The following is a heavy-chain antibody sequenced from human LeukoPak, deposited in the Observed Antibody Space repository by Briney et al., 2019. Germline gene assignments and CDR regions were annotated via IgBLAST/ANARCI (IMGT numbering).Heavy chain of an antibody. CDR3: ARARSHLKYYYDSSGYYYFDY. J-gene: IGHJ4*02. V-gene: IGHV4-34*01. Sequence: SETLSLTCAVYGGSFSGYYWSWIRQPPGKGLEWIGEINHSGSTNYNPSLKSRVTISVDTSKNQFSLKLSSVTAADTAVYYCARARSHLKYYYDSSGYYYFDYWGQGTLVTVSS. D-gene: IGHD3-22*01. CDR2: INHSGST. CDR1: GGSFSGYY.